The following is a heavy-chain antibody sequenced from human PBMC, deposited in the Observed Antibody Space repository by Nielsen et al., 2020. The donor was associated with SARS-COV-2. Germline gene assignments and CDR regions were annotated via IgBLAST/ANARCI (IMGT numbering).Heavy chain of an antibody. Sequence: GGSLRLSCAASGFTFSSYWMHWVRQAPGKGLVWVSRINSDGSSTSYADSVKGRLTISRDNAKNSLYLQMNSLRAEDTAVYYCARDPSNWNYLYYFDYWGQGTLVTVSS. D-gene: IGHD1-7*01. CDR2: INSDGSST. CDR1: GFTFSSYW. CDR3: ARDPSNWNYLYYFDY. J-gene: IGHJ4*02. V-gene: IGHV3-74*01.